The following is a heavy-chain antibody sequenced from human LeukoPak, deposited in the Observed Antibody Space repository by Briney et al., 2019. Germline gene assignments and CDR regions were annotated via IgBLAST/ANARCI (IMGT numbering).Heavy chain of an antibody. CDR1: GFTFSSYG. V-gene: IGHV3-33*01. D-gene: IGHD1-26*01. Sequence: GRSLRLSCAASGFTFSSYGMHWVRQAPGKGLEWVAVIWYDGSNKYYADSVKGRFTISRDNSKNTLYLQMNSLRAEDTAVYYCARGGRLGAYYYGMDVWGQGTTVTVSS. CDR3: ARGGRLGAYYYGMDV. J-gene: IGHJ6*02. CDR2: IWYDGSNK.